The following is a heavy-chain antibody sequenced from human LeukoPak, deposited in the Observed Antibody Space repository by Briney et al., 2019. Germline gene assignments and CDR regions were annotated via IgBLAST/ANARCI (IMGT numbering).Heavy chain of an antibody. D-gene: IGHD3-10*01. CDR1: GFTFSNAW. CDR2: ISSSSSYI. J-gene: IGHJ3*02. V-gene: IGHV3-21*01. CDR3: ARDTHYYGSGSPAFDI. Sequence: GGSLRLSCAASGFTFSNAWMSWVRQAPGKGLEWVSSISSSSSYIYYADSVKGRFTISRDNAKNSLYLQMNSLRAEDTAMYYCARDTHYYGSGSPAFDIWGQGTMVTVSS.